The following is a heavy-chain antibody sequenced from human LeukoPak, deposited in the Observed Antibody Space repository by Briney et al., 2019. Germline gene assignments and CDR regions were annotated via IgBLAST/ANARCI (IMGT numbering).Heavy chain of an antibody. CDR3: AKERGTTGMPHADALDI. V-gene: IGHV1-69*13. CDR2: IIPMFDTA. Sequence: ASVKVSCKASGGTFSSYEISWVRQAPGQGLEWMGGIIPMFDTANYAQKFQDRVTITADESTSTAYMELSSLRSEDTAVYYCAKERGTTGMPHADALDIWGQGTMVTVSS. CDR1: GGTFSSYE. J-gene: IGHJ3*02. D-gene: IGHD1-1*01.